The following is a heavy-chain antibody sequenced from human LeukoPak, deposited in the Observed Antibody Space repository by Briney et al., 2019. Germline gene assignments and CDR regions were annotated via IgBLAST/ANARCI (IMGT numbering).Heavy chain of an antibody. CDR2: ISWNSDTI. Sequence: QPGRSLRLSCAASGFTFDDFAMHWVRQAPGKGLEWVSRISWNSDTITYADSVKGRFTISRDNAKNSLYLQISSLRAEDTAFYYCAKDIDSAGYGAFEIWGQGTVVTVSS. J-gene: IGHJ3*02. V-gene: IGHV3-9*01. D-gene: IGHD3-22*01. CDR3: AKDIDSAGYGAFEI. CDR1: GFTFDDFA.